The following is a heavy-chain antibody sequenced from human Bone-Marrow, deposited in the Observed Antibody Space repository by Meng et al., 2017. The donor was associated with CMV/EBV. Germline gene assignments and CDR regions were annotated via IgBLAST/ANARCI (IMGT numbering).Heavy chain of an antibody. J-gene: IGHJ6*02. CDR3: ARSSHSSTSGYYYYYGMDV. Sequence: ESLKISCAVYGGSFSGYYWSWIRQPPGKGLEWIGEINHSGSTNYNPSLKSRVTISVDTSKNQFSLKLSSVTAADTAVYYCARSSHSSTSGYYYYYGMDVWGQGTTVTVSS. CDR2: INHSGST. CDR1: GGSFSGYY. V-gene: IGHV4-34*01. D-gene: IGHD2-2*01.